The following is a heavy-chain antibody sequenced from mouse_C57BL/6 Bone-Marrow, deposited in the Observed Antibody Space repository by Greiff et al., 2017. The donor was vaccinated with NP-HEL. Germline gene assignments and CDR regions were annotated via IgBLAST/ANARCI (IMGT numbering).Heavy chain of an antibody. CDR3: ARGEAQAMDY. CDR2: IYPGGGYT. J-gene: IGHJ4*01. V-gene: IGHV1-63*01. CDR1: GYTFTNYW. D-gene: IGHD3-2*02. Sequence: QVQLQQSGAELVRPGTSVKMSCKASGYTFTNYWIGWAKQRPGHGLEWIGDIYPGGGYTNYNEKFKGKATLTADKTSSTAYMQFSSLTSEDSAICYCARGEAQAMDYWGQGTSVTVSS.